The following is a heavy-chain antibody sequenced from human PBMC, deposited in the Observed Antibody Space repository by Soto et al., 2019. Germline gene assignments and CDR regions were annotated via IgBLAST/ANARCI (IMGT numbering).Heavy chain of an antibody. D-gene: IGHD4-17*01. CDR2: ISGSGGST. CDR1: GFTFSSYA. J-gene: IGHJ4*02. CDR3: AKNRSRVTTSWHFDY. Sequence: GGSLRLSCAASGFTFSSYAMSWVRQAPGKGLEWVSAISGSGGSTYYADSVKGRFTISRDNSKNTLYLQMSSLRGEDTAVYYCAKNRSRVTTSWHFDYWGQGTLVTVSS. V-gene: IGHV3-23*01.